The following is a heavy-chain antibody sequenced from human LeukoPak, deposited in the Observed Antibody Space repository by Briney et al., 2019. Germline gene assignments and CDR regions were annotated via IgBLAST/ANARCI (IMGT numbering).Heavy chain of an antibody. CDR2: INPSGGST. CDR1: GYTFTSYY. D-gene: IGHD3-3*01. J-gene: IGHJ5*02. V-gene: IGHV1-46*01. CDR3: AREGHVLRFLEWLVSEDNWFDP. Sequence: ASVKVSCKASGYTFTSYYMHWVRQAPRQGLEWMRIINPSGGSTSYAQKFQGRVTMTRDTSTSTVYMELSSLRSEDTDVYYCAREGHVLRFLEWLVSEDNWFDPWGQGTLVTVSS.